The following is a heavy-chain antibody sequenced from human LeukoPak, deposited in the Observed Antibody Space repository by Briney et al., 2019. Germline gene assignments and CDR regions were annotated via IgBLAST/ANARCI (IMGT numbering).Heavy chain of an antibody. CDR3: AKDSTFGGVISHFDY. J-gene: IGHJ4*02. CDR1: GFTFDDYA. V-gene: IGHV3-43D*03. CDR2: ISWDGGST. Sequence: PGGSLRLSCAASGFTFDDYAMHWVRQAPGKGLEWVSLISWDGGSTYYADSVKGRSTISRDNSKNSLYLQMNSLRAEDTALYYCAKDSTFGGVISHFDYWGQGTLVTVSS. D-gene: IGHD3-16*02.